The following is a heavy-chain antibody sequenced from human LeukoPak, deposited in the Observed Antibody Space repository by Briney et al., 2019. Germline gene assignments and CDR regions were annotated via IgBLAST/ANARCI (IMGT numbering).Heavy chain of an antibody. J-gene: IGHJ4*02. Sequence: PSETLSLTCTISGGSITGYYWSWIRQPPGKGLEWIGYIYYSGSTNYNPSLKSRVTISVDTSKNQFSLKLGFVTAADTAVYYCASGWYDAGGDHYWGQGTLVTVSS. CDR2: IYYSGST. CDR3: ASGWYDAGGDHY. D-gene: IGHD6-19*01. V-gene: IGHV4-59*01. CDR1: GGSITGYY.